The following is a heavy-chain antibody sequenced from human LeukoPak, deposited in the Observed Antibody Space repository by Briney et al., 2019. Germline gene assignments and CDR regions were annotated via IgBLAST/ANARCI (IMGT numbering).Heavy chain of an antibody. J-gene: IGHJ4*02. D-gene: IGHD2-2*01. CDR1: GGSISSGSYY. CDR2: IYTSGST. CDR3: ARVVPAANRYYFDY. V-gene: IGHV4-61*02. Sequence: PSQTLSLTCTVSGGSISSGSYYWSWIRQPAGKGLEWIGRIYTSGSTNYNPSLKSRDTISVDTSKNQFSLKLSSVTAADTAVYYCARVVPAANRYYFDYWGQGTLVTVSS.